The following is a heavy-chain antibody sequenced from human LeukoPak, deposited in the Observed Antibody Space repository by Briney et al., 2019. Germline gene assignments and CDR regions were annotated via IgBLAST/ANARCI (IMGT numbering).Heavy chain of an antibody. CDR1: GFTFSSYA. J-gene: IGHJ4*02. CDR2: INHSGST. CDR3: ARLTVPNDY. D-gene: IGHD1-20*01. Sequence: PGGSLRLSCAASGFTFSSYAMSWVRQPPGKGLEWIGEINHSGSTNYNPSLKSRVTISVDTSKNQFSLKLSSVTAADTAVYYCARLTVPNDYWGQGTLVTVSS. V-gene: IGHV4-34*01.